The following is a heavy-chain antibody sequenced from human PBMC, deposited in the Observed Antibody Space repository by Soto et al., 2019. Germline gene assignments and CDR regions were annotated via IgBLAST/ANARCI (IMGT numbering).Heavy chain of an antibody. D-gene: IGHD6-13*01. CDR3: ARGLTSIAAAGIPY. CDR2: IYYSGST. V-gene: IGHV4-31*03. CDR1: GGSISSGGYY. Sequence: SETLSLTCTVSGGSISSGGYYWSWIRQHPGKGLEWIGYIYYSGSTYYNPSLKSRVTISVDTSKNQFSLKLSSVTAADTAVYYCARGLTSIAAAGIPYWGQGTLVTVSS. J-gene: IGHJ4*02.